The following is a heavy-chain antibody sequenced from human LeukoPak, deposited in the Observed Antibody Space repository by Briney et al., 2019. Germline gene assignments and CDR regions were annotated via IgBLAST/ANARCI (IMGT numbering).Heavy chain of an antibody. CDR1: GFTFSSYA. J-gene: IGHJ4*02. CDR3: AKNRRPRGYCSSTSCLDYFDY. Sequence: GGSLRLSCAASGFTFSSYAMSWVRQAPGKGLEWVSAISGSGGSTYYAASVKGRFTISRDNSKNTLYLQMNSLRAEDTAVYYCAKNRRPRGYCSSTSCLDYFDYWGQGTLVTVSS. V-gene: IGHV3-23*01. CDR2: ISGSGGST. D-gene: IGHD2-2*01.